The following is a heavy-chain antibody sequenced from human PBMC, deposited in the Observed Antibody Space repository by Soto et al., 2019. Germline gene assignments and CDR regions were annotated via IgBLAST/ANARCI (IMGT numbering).Heavy chain of an antibody. Sequence: RLVESGGGLVKPGESLRLSCAASGFSFRDYFMSWIRQAPGKGLEWVSYIAPYGNSIYYADSVKGRFTISRDDAKKSLYLHMNSLRVEDTALYYCARDDYTYGVYWGQGSLVTVSS. CDR3: ARDDYTYGVY. CDR1: GFSFRDYF. D-gene: IGHD3-16*01. V-gene: IGHV3-11*01. CDR2: IAPYGNSI. J-gene: IGHJ4*02.